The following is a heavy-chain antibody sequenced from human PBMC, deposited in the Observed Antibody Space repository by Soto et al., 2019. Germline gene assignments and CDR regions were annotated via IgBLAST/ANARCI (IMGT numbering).Heavy chain of an antibody. J-gene: IGHJ4*02. CDR1: GGTFSSYA. CDR3: AGAYGSGSYRPH. CDR2: SIPIFGTA. V-gene: IGHV1-69*01. D-gene: IGHD3-10*01. Sequence: QVQLVQSGAEVKKPGSSVKVSCKASGGTFSSYAISWVRQAPGQGLEWMGGSIPIFGTANYAQKFQGRVKITADESKSTAYMELSSLRAEDTAVYYCAGAYGSGSYRPHWGQGTLVTVSS.